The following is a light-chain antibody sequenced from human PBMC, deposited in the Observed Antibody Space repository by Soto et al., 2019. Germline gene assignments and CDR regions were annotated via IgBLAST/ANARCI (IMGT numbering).Light chain of an antibody. CDR1: QSVNNNY. V-gene: IGKV3-20*01. Sequence: EIVLTQSPGTLSLSPGERATLSCRASQSVNNNYLAWYQHKPGQAPRLLIYGASNRATGIPDRFSGSGSGTGFTLTILRLEPEGFAGDYCQQYGSSPRTFGQGTQVEIK. CDR3: QQYGSSPRT. J-gene: IGKJ1*01. CDR2: GAS.